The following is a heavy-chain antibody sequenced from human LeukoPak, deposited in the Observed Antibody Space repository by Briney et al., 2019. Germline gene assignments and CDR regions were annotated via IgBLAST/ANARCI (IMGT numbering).Heavy chain of an antibody. V-gene: IGHV3-20*04. CDR3: ATFTWPEYQLPPGYMDV. J-gene: IGHJ6*03. Sequence: GRSLSLSCAASGFTFDDYGMSSVRHAPGKGLEWVSGINWGGGSTEYADSVEGRSTISIANTKNFLYLPMNSLRTRDAAMYYCATFTWPEYQLPPGYMDVWGKGTTVTVSS. CDR1: GFTFDDYG. CDR2: INWGGGST. D-gene: IGHD2-2*01.